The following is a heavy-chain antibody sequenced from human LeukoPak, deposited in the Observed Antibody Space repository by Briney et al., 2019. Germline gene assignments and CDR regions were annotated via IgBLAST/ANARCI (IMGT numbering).Heavy chain of an antibody. CDR2: ISNGNT. V-gene: IGHV3-23*01. D-gene: IGHD2-8*02. J-gene: IGHJ5*02. CDR1: GFPFSNHA. Sequence: GSLRLSCAASGFPFSNHAMSWVRQPPGKGLEWVAAISNGNTYYADSVRGRFTISRDDSRNMVYLQMNSLRDEDTALYYCVREAGYCSSVCLKSNWFDPWGQGILVTVSS. CDR3: VREAGYCSSVCLKSNWFDP.